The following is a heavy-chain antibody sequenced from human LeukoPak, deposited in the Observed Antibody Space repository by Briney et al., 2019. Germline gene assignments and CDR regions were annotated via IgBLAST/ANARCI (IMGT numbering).Heavy chain of an antibody. CDR1: GGTFSSYT. Sequence: ASVKVSFTASGGTFSSYTISWVRQAPGQGLEWLGGIIPVFGTANYAQKFQGRVTITADESTSTAYMELSSLRSEDTAVYYCARAVYYYDSSGFDYWGQGTLVTVSS. CDR3: ARAVYYYDSSGFDY. CDR2: IIPVFGTA. D-gene: IGHD3-22*01. J-gene: IGHJ4*02. V-gene: IGHV1-69*13.